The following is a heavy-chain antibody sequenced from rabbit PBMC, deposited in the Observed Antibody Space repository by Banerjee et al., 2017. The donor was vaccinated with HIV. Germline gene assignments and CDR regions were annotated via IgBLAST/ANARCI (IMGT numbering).Heavy chain of an antibody. J-gene: IGHJ4*01. D-gene: IGHD7-1*01. CDR3: ARDSTGHNRGYFDL. Sequence: QEQLVESGGGLVQPEGSLTLTCTASGFSFSSSYYMCWVRQAPGKGLEWIACIYAGSSGSTYYASWAKGRFTISKTSSTTVTLQMTSLTAADTATYFCARDSTGHNRGYFDLRGPGTLVTVS. CDR2: IYAGSSGST. V-gene: IGHV1S45*01. CDR1: GFSFSSSYY.